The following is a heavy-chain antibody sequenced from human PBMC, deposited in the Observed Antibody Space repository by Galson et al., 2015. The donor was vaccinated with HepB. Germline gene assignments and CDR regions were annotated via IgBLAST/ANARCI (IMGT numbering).Heavy chain of an antibody. CDR1: GYTFTSYG. V-gene: IGHV1-18*01. Sequence: SVKVSCKASGYTFTSYGITWVRQAPGQGLEWMGWISAYNGNTHYAQKLQGRVTMTTDTSTSTAYMELRRLRSDDTAVYYCVRQGYCFNGECYLEGAADYWGQGTLVTVSS. CDR2: ISAYNGNT. CDR3: VRQGYCFNGECYLEGAADY. D-gene: IGHD2-8*01. J-gene: IGHJ4*02.